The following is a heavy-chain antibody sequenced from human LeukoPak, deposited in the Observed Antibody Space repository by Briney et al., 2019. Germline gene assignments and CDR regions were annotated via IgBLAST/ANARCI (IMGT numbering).Heavy chain of an antibody. CDR2: ISSGGGVT. V-gene: IGHV3-48*02. J-gene: IGHJ6*02. CDR3: ARGTKSRYYYYGMDV. CDR1: DFSFRTYS. Sequence: GGSLRLSCGASDFSFRTYSMIWARQTPGTGLEWISYISSGGGVTHYAESVKGRFSISRDNAKNSLFLQMNRLKDEDTAVYYCARGTKSRYYYYGMDVWGQGTTVTVSS.